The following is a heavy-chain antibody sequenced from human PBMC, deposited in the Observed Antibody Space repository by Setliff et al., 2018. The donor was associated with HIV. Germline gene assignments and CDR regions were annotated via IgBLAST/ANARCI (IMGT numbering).Heavy chain of an antibody. J-gene: IGHJ1*01. D-gene: IGHD1-26*01. V-gene: IGHV3-7*03. CDR3: ARDLLGATHYFQH. Sequence: ETLRLSCAASGFTFSSYWMSWVRQAPGKGLEWVANINQDGSETYYVDSVKGRFTISRDNAKNSLYLQMNSLRAEDTAVYYCARDLLGATHYFQHWGQGTLVTVSS. CDR1: GFTFSSYW. CDR2: INQDGSET.